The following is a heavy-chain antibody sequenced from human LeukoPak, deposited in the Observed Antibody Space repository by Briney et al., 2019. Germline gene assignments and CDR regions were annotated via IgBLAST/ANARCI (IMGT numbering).Heavy chain of an antibody. V-gene: IGHV3-74*01. CDR3: ARGNTITAMDAFDI. CDR1: GFTLSSYW. J-gene: IGHJ3*02. CDR2: INTVRSSA. D-gene: IGHD2-2*01. Sequence: GGSLRLSCAASGFTLSSYWMHSVRHAPGKGLVWGSRINTVRSSASYAHSVKGRVTISRDNAKNTLYLQMNSLRAENTAVYYCARGNTITAMDAFDIWGQGTMVTVSS.